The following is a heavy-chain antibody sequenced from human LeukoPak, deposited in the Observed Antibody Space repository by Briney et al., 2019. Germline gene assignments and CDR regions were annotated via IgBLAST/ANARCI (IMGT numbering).Heavy chain of an antibody. J-gene: IGHJ4*02. V-gene: IGHV1-69*06. CDR3: ARERGIVVVPAAIPSRDYFDY. CDR1: GGTFSSYA. CDR2: IIPIFGTA. Sequence: ASVKVSCKASGGTFSSYAISWVRQAPGQGLEWMGGIIPIFGTANYAQKFQGRVTITADKSTSTAYMELSSLRSEDTAVYYCARERGIVVVPAAIPSRDYFDYWGQGTLVTASS. D-gene: IGHD2-2*01.